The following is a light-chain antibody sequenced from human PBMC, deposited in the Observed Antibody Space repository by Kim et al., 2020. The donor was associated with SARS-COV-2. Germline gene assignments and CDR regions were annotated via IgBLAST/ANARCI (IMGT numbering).Light chain of an antibody. V-gene: IGKV3-20*01. Sequence: EVVLTQSPGTLSLSPGERPTLSCRASQNIGGIYLAWYQQKPGQAPRLLIYGTSNRATGIPDRFSGSGSGTDFTLTISRLEPEDFAVFYCQHYGSSPPITFGQGTRLEIK. J-gene: IGKJ5*01. CDR2: GTS. CDR3: QHYGSSPPIT. CDR1: QNIGGIY.